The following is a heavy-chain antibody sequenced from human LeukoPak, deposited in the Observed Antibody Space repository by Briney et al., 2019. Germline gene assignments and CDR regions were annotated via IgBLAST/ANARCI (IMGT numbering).Heavy chain of an antibody. D-gene: IGHD1-26*01. V-gene: IGHV3-53*01. J-gene: IGHJ4*02. CDR1: GFTVSSNS. Sequence: GGSLRLSCTVSGFTVSSNSMSWVRQAPGKGLEWVSFIYSDNTHYSDSVKGRFTISRDNSKNTLYLQMNSLRAEDTAVYYCARGRGSYCFDYWGQGTLVTVSS. CDR3: ARGRGSYCFDY. CDR2: IYSDNT.